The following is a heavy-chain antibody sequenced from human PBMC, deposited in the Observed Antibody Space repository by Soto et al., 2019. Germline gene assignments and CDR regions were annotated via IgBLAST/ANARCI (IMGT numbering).Heavy chain of an antibody. CDR1: GFTFGDYA. CDR2: IRSKAYGGTT. Sequence: PGGSLRLSCTASGFTFGDYAMSWFRQAPGKGLEWVGFIRSKAYGGTTEYAASVKGRFTISRDDSKSIAYLQMNSLKTEDTAVYYCTSGKQQWLVDYFDYWGQGTLVTVSS. J-gene: IGHJ4*02. D-gene: IGHD6-19*01. V-gene: IGHV3-49*03. CDR3: TSGKQQWLVDYFDY.